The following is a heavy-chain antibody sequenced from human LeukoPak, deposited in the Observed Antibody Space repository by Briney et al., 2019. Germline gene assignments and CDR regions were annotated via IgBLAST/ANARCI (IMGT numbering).Heavy chain of an antibody. CDR2: IRSSSSEI. Sequence: SLRLSCTASGFAFTRDRMNWVRQAPGKGLEWGSSIRSSSSEIHYADSLKGRFTITRDNAKKSLYLQMNSLRAEDTAMYYCTRDLDLYNDAFDIWGQGTRVIVSS. J-gene: IGHJ3*02. D-gene: IGHD1-14*01. CDR1: GFAFTRDR. CDR3: TRDLDLYNDAFDI. V-gene: IGHV3-21*01.